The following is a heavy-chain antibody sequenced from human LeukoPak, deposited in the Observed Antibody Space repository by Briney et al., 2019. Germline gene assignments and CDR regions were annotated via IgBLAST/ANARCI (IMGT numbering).Heavy chain of an antibody. CDR1: GDSIKSGDNY. CDR3: ARGSYYYDSTGYYFDY. Sequence: XXQTLSLTCTVSGDSIKSGDNYWSWVRQSPGKGLEWIGYIYYRGSTSYNPSLKSRITLSVDTSKNQFSLTLSSVTAADTAVYYCARGSYYYDSTGYYFDYWGQGTLVSVSS. D-gene: IGHD3-22*01. J-gene: IGHJ4*02. CDR2: IYYRGST. V-gene: IGHV4-30-4*01.